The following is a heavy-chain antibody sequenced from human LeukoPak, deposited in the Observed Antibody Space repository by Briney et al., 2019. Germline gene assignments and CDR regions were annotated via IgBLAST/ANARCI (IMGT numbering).Heavy chain of an antibody. CDR3: ASGRDYYDSSGYYYYYYGMDV. CDR2: IYYSGST. J-gene: IGHJ6*02. Sequence: SETLSLTCTVSGGSISSYNWSWIRQPPGKGLEWIANIYYSGSTNYNPSLKSRVTISVDTSKNQFSLKLSSVTAADTAVYYCASGRDYYDSSGYYYYYYGMDVWGQGTTVTVSS. V-gene: IGHV4-59*08. CDR1: GGSISSYN. D-gene: IGHD3-22*01.